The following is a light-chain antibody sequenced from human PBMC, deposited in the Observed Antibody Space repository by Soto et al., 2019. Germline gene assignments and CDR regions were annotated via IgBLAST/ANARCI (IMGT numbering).Light chain of an antibody. CDR2: GAS. CDR1: QSVSSN. Sequence: EIVMTQSPATLSVSPGERATLSCRASQSVSSNLAWYQQKPGQAPRLLIYGASTRATGIPARFSGSGSGTEFTLTISSPQSEDFAAYYCQQYNNWPRTFGQGTKVDIK. CDR3: QQYNNWPRT. J-gene: IGKJ1*01. V-gene: IGKV3-15*01.